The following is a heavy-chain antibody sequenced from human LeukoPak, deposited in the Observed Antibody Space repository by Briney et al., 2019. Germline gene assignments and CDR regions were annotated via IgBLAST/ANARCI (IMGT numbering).Heavy chain of an antibody. D-gene: IGHD6-13*01. V-gene: IGHV3-11*05. Sequence: PGGSLRLSCAASGFTFRDYYMSWIRQAPGKGLEWVSYISSSGTYTNYAESVKGRFTISRDNAKNSLYLQMNSLRAEDSAVYYCARVSGTDTAAAGTGYYYGMDVWGQGTTVTVSS. CDR3: ARVSGTDTAAAGTGYYYGMDV. CDR1: GFTFRDYY. J-gene: IGHJ6*02. CDR2: ISSSGTYT.